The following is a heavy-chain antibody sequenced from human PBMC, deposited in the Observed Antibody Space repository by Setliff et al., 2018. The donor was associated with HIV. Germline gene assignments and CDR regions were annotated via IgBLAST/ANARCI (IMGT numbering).Heavy chain of an antibody. CDR3: ATIPRPSYYYYYYMDV. D-gene: IGHD6-6*01. J-gene: IGHJ6*03. Sequence: GASVKVSCKASGYTFTSYDITWMRQAPGQGLEWMGWISVYNGNTNYSQKFQTRVTMTADTSTTTAYMELRSLTSDDTAVYYCATIPRPSYYYYYYMDVWGKGTTVTVSS. V-gene: IGHV1-18*01. CDR2: ISVYNGNT. CDR1: GYTFTSYD.